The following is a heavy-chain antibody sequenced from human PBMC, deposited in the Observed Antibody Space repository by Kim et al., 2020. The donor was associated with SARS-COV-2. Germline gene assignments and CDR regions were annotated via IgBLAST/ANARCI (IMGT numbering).Heavy chain of an antibody. CDR3: ARVLEWFGELLPNWFDP. CDR2: IYHSGST. CDR1: GGSISSSNW. Sequence: SETLSLTCAVSGGSISSSNWWSWVRQPPGKGLEWIGEIYHSGSTNYNPSLKSRVTISVDKSKNQFSLKLSSVTAADTAVYYCARVLEWFGELLPNWFDPWGQGTLVTVSS. D-gene: IGHD3-10*01. V-gene: IGHV4-4*02. J-gene: IGHJ5*02.